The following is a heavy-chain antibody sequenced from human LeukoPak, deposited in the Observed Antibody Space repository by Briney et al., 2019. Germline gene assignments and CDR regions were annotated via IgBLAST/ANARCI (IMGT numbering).Heavy chain of an antibody. J-gene: IGHJ6*02. D-gene: IGHD2-2*01. CDR1: GYTFTGYY. CDR3: ARDRVVVVPAAPYYYGMDV. Sequence: ASVKVSCKASGYTFTGYYMHWVRQAPGQGLEWMGWINPNSGGTNYAQKFQGRVTMTRDTSISTAYMELRSLRSGDTAVYYCARDRVVVVPAAPYYYGMDVWGQGTTVTVSS. V-gene: IGHV1-2*02. CDR2: INPNSGGT.